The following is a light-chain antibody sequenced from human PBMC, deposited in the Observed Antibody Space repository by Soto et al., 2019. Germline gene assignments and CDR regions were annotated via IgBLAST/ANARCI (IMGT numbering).Light chain of an antibody. CDR1: SSDVGSYNL. CDR2: EGS. Sequence: QSALTQPASASGSPGQSITISCTGTSSDVGSYNLVSWYQHHPGKAPKLMIYEGSKRPSGVSHRFSGSKSGNTANTASLTVSGLQAEDEADYYCCSYAVGSTLVFGGGTKVTVL. V-gene: IGLV2-23*01. CDR3: CSYAVGSTLV. J-gene: IGLJ2*01.